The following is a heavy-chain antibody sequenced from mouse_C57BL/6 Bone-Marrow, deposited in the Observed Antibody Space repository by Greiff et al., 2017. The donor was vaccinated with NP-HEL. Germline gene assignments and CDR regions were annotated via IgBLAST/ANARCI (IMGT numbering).Heavy chain of an antibody. CDR1: GFTFSDYG. D-gene: IGHD1-1*01. CDR2: ISSGSSTI. CDR3: ARNYGSSPFAY. J-gene: IGHJ3*01. Sequence: EVKLMESGGGLVKPGGSLKLSGAASGFTFSDYGMHWVRQAPEKGLEWVAYISSGSSTIYYAATVKGRFTISRDNATNTLFLQMTSLRSEDTAMYYCARNYGSSPFAYWGQGTLVTVSA. V-gene: IGHV5-17*01.